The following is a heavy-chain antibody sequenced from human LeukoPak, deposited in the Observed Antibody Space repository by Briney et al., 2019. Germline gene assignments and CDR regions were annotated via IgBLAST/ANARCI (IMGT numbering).Heavy chain of an antibody. Sequence: GGSLRLSCAASGFTFSSYAMHWVRQAPGKGLEWVAVISYDGNNKYYAESVKGRFNMSRDNSKNTVLLQMNSLRLEDTAVYYCARDGGVGGAAGFFDYWGQGTLVTVSS. J-gene: IGHJ4*02. D-gene: IGHD6-13*01. CDR2: ISYDGNNK. V-gene: IGHV3-30*04. CDR1: GFTFSSYA. CDR3: ARDGGVGGAAGFFDY.